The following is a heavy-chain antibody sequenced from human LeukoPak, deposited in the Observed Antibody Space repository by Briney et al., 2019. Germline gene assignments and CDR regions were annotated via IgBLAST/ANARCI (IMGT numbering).Heavy chain of an antibody. CDR2: IIPIFGTA. CDR1: GGTFSSYA. CDR3: ARAGTTGTTYYGMDV. V-gene: IGHV1-69*06. J-gene: IGHJ6*04. D-gene: IGHD1-1*01. Sequence: SVKVSCKASGGTFSSYAISWVRQAPGQGLEWMGGIIPIFGTANYAQKFQRRVTITADKSTSTAYMELSSLRSEDTAVYYCARAGTTGTTYYGMDVWGEGTTDTVSS.